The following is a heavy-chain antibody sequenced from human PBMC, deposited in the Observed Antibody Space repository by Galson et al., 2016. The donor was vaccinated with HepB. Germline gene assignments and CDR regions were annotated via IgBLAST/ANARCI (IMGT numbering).Heavy chain of an antibody. CDR2: ISHVGST. Sequence: SETLSLTCGVYGGSFSGNDWTWIRQAPGKGLEWIGEISHVGSTNYNPSLKSRVTISVDTSKNQLSLNLRSVTAADTAVYYCARNIYGLGNLWGQGTLVTVPS. J-gene: IGHJ4*02. V-gene: IGHV4-34*01. CDR1: GGSFSGND. D-gene: IGHD3-10*01. CDR3: ARNIYGLGNL.